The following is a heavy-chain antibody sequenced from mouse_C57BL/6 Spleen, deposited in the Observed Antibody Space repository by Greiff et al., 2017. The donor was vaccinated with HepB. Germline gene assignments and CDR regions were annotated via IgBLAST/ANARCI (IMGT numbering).Heavy chain of an antibody. D-gene: IGHD1-1*01. Sequence: EVQRVESGGGLVKPGGSLKLSCAASGFTFSDYGMHWVRQAPEKGLEWVAYISSGSSTIYYADTVKGRFTISRDNAKNTLFLQMTSLRSEDTAIYYCARGTVVDAYWGQGTLVTVSA. V-gene: IGHV5-17*01. CDR2: ISSGSSTI. CDR1: GFTFSDYG. CDR3: ARGTVVDAY. J-gene: IGHJ3*01.